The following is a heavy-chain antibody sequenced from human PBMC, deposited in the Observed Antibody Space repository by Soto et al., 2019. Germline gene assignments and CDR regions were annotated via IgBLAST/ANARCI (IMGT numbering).Heavy chain of an antibody. D-gene: IGHD1-26*01. Sequence: EVQLLESGGGLVQPGGSLRLSCAASGFTFSSYAMRWVRQAPGKGLEWVSAISGSGGSTYYAYSVKGRFTISRDNSTNTLYLQMNSLRAEDTAVYYCARRGSGSYYDYWGQGTLVTVSS. V-gene: IGHV3-23*01. CDR1: GFTFSSYA. CDR3: ARRGSGSYYDY. CDR2: ISGSGGST. J-gene: IGHJ4*02.